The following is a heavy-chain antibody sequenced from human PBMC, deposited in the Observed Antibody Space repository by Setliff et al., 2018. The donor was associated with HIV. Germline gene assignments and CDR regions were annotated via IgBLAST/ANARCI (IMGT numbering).Heavy chain of an antibody. J-gene: IGHJ6*04. CDR3: ARHVGGDYDSHAV. D-gene: IGHD3-22*01. V-gene: IGHV4-59*08. Sequence: SETLSLTCSVSGISINGYYWSWIRQSPRTRLEWIGYVSSIGNTNYNPSLKSRVTISIDTSKKQFSLNLSSVTAADTAVYYCARHVGGDYDSHAVWGKGTTVTVSS. CDR2: VSSIGNT. CDR1: GISINGYY.